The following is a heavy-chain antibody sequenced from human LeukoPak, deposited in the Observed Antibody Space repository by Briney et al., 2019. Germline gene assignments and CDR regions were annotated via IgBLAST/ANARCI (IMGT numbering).Heavy chain of an antibody. Sequence: ASAKVSCKASGYTFTSYGISWVRQAPGQGLEWMGWISAYNGNTNYAQKLQGRVTMTTDTSTSTAYMELRSLRSDDTAVYYCARPSSPQKWLSDSDAFDIWGQGTMVTVSS. D-gene: IGHD3-22*01. J-gene: IGHJ3*02. CDR2: ISAYNGNT. CDR3: ARPSSPQKWLSDSDAFDI. CDR1: GYTFTSYG. V-gene: IGHV1-18*01.